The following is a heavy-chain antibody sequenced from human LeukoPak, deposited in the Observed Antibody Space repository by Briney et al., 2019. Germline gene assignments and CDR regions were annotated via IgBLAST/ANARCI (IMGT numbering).Heavy chain of an antibody. Sequence: GGSLTLSCAASGFAFNTYAMNWVRQAPGKGLEWVSTITDIGGSRNYAESVKGRFTVSRDNSKNTVYLQMNSLRLDDTAVYYCAKDYYSSGSYPTDWGQGVLVTVSS. D-gene: IGHD3-10*01. V-gene: IGHV3-23*01. CDR1: GFAFNTYA. CDR3: AKDYYSSGSYPTD. CDR2: ITDIGGSR. J-gene: IGHJ4*02.